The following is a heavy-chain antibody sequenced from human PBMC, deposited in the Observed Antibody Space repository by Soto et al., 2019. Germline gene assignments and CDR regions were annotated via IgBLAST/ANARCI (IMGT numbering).Heavy chain of an antibody. J-gene: IGHJ4*02. CDR2: ISDSGVST. D-gene: IGHD2-2*01. V-gene: IGHV3-23*01. Sequence: EVQLLESGGGLVQAGGSLRLSCAASGFTFSSYAMSWVHQAPGTGLEWVSAISDSGVSTYYADSVRGRFTISRDNSKNTLYLEMNGLRAEDTAVYYCAKPAPIVIVPAARIDSWGQGTLVTVSS. CDR1: GFTFSSYA. CDR3: AKPAPIVIVPAARIDS.